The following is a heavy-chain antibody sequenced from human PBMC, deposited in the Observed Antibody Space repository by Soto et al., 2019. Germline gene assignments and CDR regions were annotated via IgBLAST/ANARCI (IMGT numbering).Heavy chain of an antibody. J-gene: IGHJ4*02. CDR1: GYTFTSYG. CDR3: ARVAYPDSSGYYPTPLYFDY. D-gene: IGHD3-22*01. Sequence: ASVKVSCKASGYTFTSYGRHWVRQAPGQRLEWMGWINAGNGNTKYSQKFQGRVTITRDTSASTAYMELSSLRSEDTAVYYCARVAYPDSSGYYPTPLYFDYWGQGTLVTVSS. V-gene: IGHV1-3*01. CDR2: INAGNGNT.